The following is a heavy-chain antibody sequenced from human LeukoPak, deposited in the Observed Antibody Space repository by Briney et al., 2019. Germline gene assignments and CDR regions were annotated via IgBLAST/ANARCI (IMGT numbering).Heavy chain of an antibody. CDR3: ARDNPRGYDFWSGYRFDY. D-gene: IGHD3-3*01. V-gene: IGHV4-34*01. J-gene: IGHJ4*02. Sequence: SETLSLTCAVYGGSFSGYYWSWIRQPPGKGLEWIGEINHSGSTNYNPSLKSRVTISVDTSKNQFSLKLSSVTAADTAVYYCARDNPRGYDFWSGYRFDYWGQGTLVTVSS. CDR2: INHSGST. CDR1: GGSFSGYY.